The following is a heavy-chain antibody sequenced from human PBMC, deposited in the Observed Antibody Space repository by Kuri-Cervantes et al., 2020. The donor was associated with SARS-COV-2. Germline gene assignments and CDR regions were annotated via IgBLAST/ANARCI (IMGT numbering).Heavy chain of an antibody. J-gene: IGHJ4*02. CDR3: ARGEHYYDSSGYYSRDY. V-gene: IGHV3-30-3*01. Sequence: GGSLRLSCAASGFTFSSYAMHWVRQAPGKGLEWVAVISYDGSNKYYADSVKGRFTISRDNAKNPLYLQMNSLRAEDTAVYYCARGEHYYDSSGYYSRDYWGQGTLVTVSS. D-gene: IGHD3-22*01. CDR1: GFTFSSYA. CDR2: ISYDGSNK.